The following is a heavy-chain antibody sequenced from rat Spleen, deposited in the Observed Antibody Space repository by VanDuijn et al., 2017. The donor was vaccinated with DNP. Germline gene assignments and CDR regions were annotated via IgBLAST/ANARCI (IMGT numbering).Heavy chain of an antibody. J-gene: IGHJ4*01. Sequence: EVQLVESGGGLVQPGRSLKLSCAASGFTFSDYYMAWVRQTPTEGLAWVAYISYDGVSTYYGDSVKGRFTISRDNAKSTLYLQMNSLRSEDMATYYCARYYGSYRALDAWGQGTSVTVSS. CDR3: ARYYGSYRALDA. D-gene: IGHD1-3*01. CDR1: GFTFSDYY. CDR2: ISYDGVST. V-gene: IGHV5-22*01.